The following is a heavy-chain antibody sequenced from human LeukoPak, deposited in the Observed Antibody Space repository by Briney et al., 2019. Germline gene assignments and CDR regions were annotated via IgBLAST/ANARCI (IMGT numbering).Heavy chain of an antibody. CDR2: ITHSGSDT. J-gene: IGHJ4*02. D-gene: IGHD6-6*01. CDR1: GFSFSYYA. CDR3: AKGSSSSRPYYFDY. V-gene: IGHV3-23*01. Sequence: PGGSLRLSCAASGFSFSYYAMSWVRQAPGKGLEWVSAITHSGSDTFHADSVQGRFTISRDKSKTTLYLQMDSLRAEDTATYYCAKGSSSSRPYYFDYWGQGTLVTVSS.